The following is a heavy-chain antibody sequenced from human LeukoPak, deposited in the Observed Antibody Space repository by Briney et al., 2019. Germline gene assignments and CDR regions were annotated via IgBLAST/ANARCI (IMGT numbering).Heavy chain of an antibody. J-gene: IGHJ4*02. D-gene: IGHD1-26*01. CDR1: GGSISSYY. Sequence: PSETLSLTCTVAGGSISSYYWSWIRQPPGKGLEWIGYIYYSGSTNYNPSLKSRVTISVDTSKNQFSLKLSSVTAADTAVYYCARRRSGSHNFDYWGQGTLVTVSS. CDR2: IYYSGST. V-gene: IGHV4-59*08. CDR3: ARRRSGSHNFDY.